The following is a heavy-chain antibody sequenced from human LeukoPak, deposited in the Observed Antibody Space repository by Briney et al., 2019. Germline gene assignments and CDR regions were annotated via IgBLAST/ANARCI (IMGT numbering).Heavy chain of an antibody. CDR3: ARDGRSTTTHYYYYGMDV. J-gene: IGHJ6*02. Sequence: ASVTVSCKASGYTFTSYDINWVRQAPGQGLEWMGWMNPNSGNTGYAQKFQGRVTMTRNTSISTAYMELSSLRSEDTAVYYCARDGRSTTTHYYYYGMDVWGQGTTVTVSS. CDR2: MNPNSGNT. V-gene: IGHV1-8*01. CDR1: GYTFTSYD. D-gene: IGHD1-1*01.